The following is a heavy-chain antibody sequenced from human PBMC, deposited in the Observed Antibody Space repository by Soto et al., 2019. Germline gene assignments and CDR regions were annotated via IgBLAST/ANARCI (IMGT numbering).Heavy chain of an antibody. J-gene: IGHJ4*02. CDR1: GFTFISYG. CDR2: ITGDGGTT. D-gene: IGHD1-26*01. CDR3: AKDLGSSKRFDY. V-gene: IGHV3-23*01. Sequence: PGGSLRLSCAASGFTFISYGMNWIRQAPGEGLEWVSAITGDGGTTYYADSVKGRFTISRDNSKNTLYPQLNSLTAEDTALYYCAKDLGSSKRFDYWGQGTLVTV.